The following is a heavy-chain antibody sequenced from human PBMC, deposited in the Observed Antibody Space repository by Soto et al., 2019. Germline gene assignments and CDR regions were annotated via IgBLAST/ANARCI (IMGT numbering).Heavy chain of an antibody. CDR2: IDYSGST. CDR3: ACIFSGGYGYGFYYYGMDV. CDR1: GGSIRSSSYY. J-gene: IGHJ6*02. D-gene: IGHD5-18*01. V-gene: IGHV4-39*01. Sequence: SQILSLTCTVSGGSIRSSSYYRGRIRQPPGKGLEWIGSIDYSGSTYYNPSLKSRVTISIDTSKNQFSLKLSSVTAADTAVYYCACIFSGGYGYGFYYYGMDVWGQGTTVTV.